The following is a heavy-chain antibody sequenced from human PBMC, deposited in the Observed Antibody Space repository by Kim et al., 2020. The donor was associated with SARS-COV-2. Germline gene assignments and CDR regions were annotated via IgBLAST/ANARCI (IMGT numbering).Heavy chain of an antibody. J-gene: IGHJ4*02. D-gene: IGHD3-10*01. CDR2: IYYSGST. Sequence: SETLSLTCTVSGGSISSGGYYWSWIRQHPGKGLEWIGYIYYSGSTYYNPSLKSRVTISVYTSKNQFSLKLSSVTAADTAVYYCAREGGSGSYHFDYWGQGTLVTVSS. CDR1: GGSISSGGYY. V-gene: IGHV4-31*03. CDR3: AREGGSGSYHFDY.